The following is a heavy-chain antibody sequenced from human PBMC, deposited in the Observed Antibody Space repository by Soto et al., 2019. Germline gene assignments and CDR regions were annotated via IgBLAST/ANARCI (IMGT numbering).Heavy chain of an antibody. Sequence: PSETLSLTCTVSGGSISRGGYYWSWIRQHPGKGLEWIGYIYYSGSTYYNPSLKSRVTISVDTSKNQFSLKLSSVTAADTAVYYCARALIFKYYYYSSGYTAVPDALDIWGQGTM. CDR3: ARALIFKYYYYSSGYTAVPDALDI. CDR1: GGSISRGGYY. D-gene: IGHD3-22*01. V-gene: IGHV4-31*03. J-gene: IGHJ3*02. CDR2: IYYSGST.